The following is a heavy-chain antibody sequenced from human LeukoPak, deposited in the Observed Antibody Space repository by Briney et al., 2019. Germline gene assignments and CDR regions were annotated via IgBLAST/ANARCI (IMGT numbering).Heavy chain of an antibody. D-gene: IGHD1-26*01. CDR2: IRYDGSNK. Sequence: PGGSLRLSCAASGFTFSSYGMHWVRQAPGKGLEWVAFIRYDGSNKYYADSVKGRFTISRDNSKNTLYLQMNSLRAEDTAVYYCAKKRGWELPDAFDIWGQGTMVTVSS. CDR3: AKKRGWELPDAFDI. CDR1: GFTFSSYG. J-gene: IGHJ3*02. V-gene: IGHV3-30*02.